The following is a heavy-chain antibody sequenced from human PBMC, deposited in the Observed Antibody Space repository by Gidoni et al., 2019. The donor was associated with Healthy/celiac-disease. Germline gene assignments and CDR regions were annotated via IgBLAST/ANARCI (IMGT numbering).Heavy chain of an antibody. D-gene: IGHD6-19*01. CDR2: ISSMGSTI. V-gene: IGHV3-48*03. CDR1: GFTFSSYE. CDR3: ASIAVAPPVY. Sequence: EVQLVESGGGLVQPGGSLRLSCAHSGFTFSSYEMNWVRQAPGKGLEWVSYISSMGSTIYYADSVKGRFTISRDNAKNSLYLQMNSLRAEDTAVYYCASIAVAPPVYWGQGTLVTVSS. J-gene: IGHJ4*02.